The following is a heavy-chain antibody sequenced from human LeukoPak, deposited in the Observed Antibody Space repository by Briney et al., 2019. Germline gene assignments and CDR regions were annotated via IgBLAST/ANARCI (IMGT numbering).Heavy chain of an antibody. CDR2: INHSGST. CDR1: GGSFSGYY. D-gene: IGHD3-9*01. Sequence: NPSETLSPTCAVYGGSFSGYYWSWIRQHPGKGLGWIGEINHSGSTNYNPSLKSRVTISVDTSKNQFSLKLSSVTAADTAVYYCARGPSLILHDILTGYYRREIRGPRWRWFDPWGQGTLVTVSS. V-gene: IGHV4-34*01. J-gene: IGHJ5*02. CDR3: ARGPSLILHDILTGYYRREIRGPRWRWFDP.